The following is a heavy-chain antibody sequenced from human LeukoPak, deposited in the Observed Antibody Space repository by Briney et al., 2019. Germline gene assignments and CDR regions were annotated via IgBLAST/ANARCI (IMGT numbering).Heavy chain of an antibody. CDR3: ARGATIGFEVDY. D-gene: IGHD1-26*01. J-gene: IGHJ4*02. V-gene: IGHV1-8*02. CDR2: INPNSGNT. CDR1: GYTFTGYY. Sequence: ASVKVSCKASGYTFTGYYMHWVRQAPGQGLEWMGWINPNSGNTGYAQKFQGRVTMTRNTSISTAYMELSSLRSEDTAVYYCARGATIGFEVDYWGQGTLVTVSS.